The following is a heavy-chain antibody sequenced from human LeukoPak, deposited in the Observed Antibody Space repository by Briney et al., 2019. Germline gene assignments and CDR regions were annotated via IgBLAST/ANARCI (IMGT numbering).Heavy chain of an antibody. J-gene: IGHJ4*02. Sequence: ASVKVSCKASGYTFNGYYKHWVRQAPGQGLEWMGWINPNSGGTNYAQKFQGRVTMTRDTSISAAYMELSRLRSDDTAMYYCARGRLWFGENWGQGTLVTVSS. V-gene: IGHV1-2*02. CDR3: ARGRLWFGEN. D-gene: IGHD3-10*01. CDR1: GYTFNGYY. CDR2: INPNSGGT.